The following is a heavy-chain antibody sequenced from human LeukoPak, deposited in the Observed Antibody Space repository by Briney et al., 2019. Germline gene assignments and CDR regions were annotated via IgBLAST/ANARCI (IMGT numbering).Heavy chain of an antibody. CDR1: GGSISSGDYY. D-gene: IGHD3-10*01. CDR2: IYYSGTT. CDR3: ARDQEDSGTDY. V-gene: IGHV4-31*03. J-gene: IGHJ4*02. Sequence: PSQTLSLTCTVSGGSISSGDYYWSWIRQHPGKGLEWFGYIYYSGTTYYNPSLKSRVTISLDTSKNQFSLKLSSVTAADTAVYYCARDQEDSGTDYWGQGTLVTVSS.